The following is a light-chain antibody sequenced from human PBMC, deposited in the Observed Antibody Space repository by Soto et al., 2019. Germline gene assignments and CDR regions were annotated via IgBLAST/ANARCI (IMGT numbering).Light chain of an antibody. CDR3: QQTYSFPRT. CDR1: QSVNSW. V-gene: IGKV1-39*01. J-gene: IGKJ1*01. Sequence: DIQMTQSPSTLSASVGDRVTITCRASQSVNSWLAWYQQKPGKAPNLLIYAASSLQSGVPSRFSGSGSGTDFTLTISSMQPEDFATYYCQQTYSFPRTFGQGTKVDIK. CDR2: AAS.